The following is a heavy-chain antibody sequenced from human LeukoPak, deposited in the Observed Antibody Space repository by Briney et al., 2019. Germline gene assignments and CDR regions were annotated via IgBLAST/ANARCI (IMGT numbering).Heavy chain of an antibody. Sequence: GGSLRLSCAASEFTFNSYGMHWFRRPPAKGRDGGPVISYDGSDRYYADSVKGRFTISRDNSKNTLYLQMDSLRPEDTAVYYCAKGSVAGTWNYIEDWGQGTLVTVSS. CDR1: EFTFNSYG. J-gene: IGHJ4*02. V-gene: IGHV3-30*18. CDR2: ISYDGSDR. D-gene: IGHD6-19*01. CDR3: AKGSVAGTWNYIED.